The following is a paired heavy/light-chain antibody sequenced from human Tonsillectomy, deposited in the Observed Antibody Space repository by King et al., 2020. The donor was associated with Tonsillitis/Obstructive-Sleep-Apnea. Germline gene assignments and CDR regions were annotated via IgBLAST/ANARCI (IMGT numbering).Light chain of an antibody. CDR1: GSDIGSYDL. CDR2: EAS. V-gene: IGLV2-23*01. CDR3: FSYGGSFTWL. Sequence: QSALTQPASMSGSPGQSITISCTGSGSDIGSYDLVSWYQQHPCKAPKLIIYEASKRPSGVSDRFSGSKSGNTASLTISGLQPEDEADFYCFSYGGSFTWLFGGGTKLTVL. J-gene: IGLJ2*01.
Heavy chain of an antibody. V-gene: IGHV4-39*01. CDR3: AKFLFPGGIDP. CDR1: GDSITNTPYY. J-gene: IGHJ5*02. CDR2: VFYGGQT. Sequence: QLQLRESGPGLVKPSETLSLTCIVSGDSITNTPYYWAWIRQPPGRGLEWIGSVFYGGQTYYNASLQSRLTMSVDTSKNHFSLRLTSVTAADTAVYYCAKFLFPGGIDPWGQGTLVTVSS. D-gene: IGHD3-3*01.